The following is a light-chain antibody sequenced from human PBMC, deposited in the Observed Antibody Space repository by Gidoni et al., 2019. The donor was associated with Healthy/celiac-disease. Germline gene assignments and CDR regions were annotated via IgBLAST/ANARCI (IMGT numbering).Light chain of an antibody. CDR1: QSVSSN. J-gene: IGKJ2*01. CDR2: GAS. CDR3: QQYNNWPPYT. V-gene: IGKV3-15*01. Sequence: EIVMTQSPATLAVSPGERATLACRASQSVSSNLARYQQKPGQAPRLLIYGASTRATGIPDRFSGSGSGTEFTLTISSLQSEDFAVYYCQQYNNWPPYTFGQGTKLEIK.